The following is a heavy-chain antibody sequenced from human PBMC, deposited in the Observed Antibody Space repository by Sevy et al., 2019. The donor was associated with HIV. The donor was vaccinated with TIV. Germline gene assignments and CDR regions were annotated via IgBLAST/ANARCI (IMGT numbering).Heavy chain of an antibody. Sequence: GGSLRLSCAASGFTFSSYDMHWVRQATGKGLEWVSAIGTAGDTYYPGCVKGRFTISRENAKNSLYLQMNSLRDGDTAVYYGARAQGSIAARFYYYYYMDVWGKGTTVTVSS. CDR1: GFTFSSYD. CDR3: ARAQGSIAARFYYYYYMDV. D-gene: IGHD6-6*01. J-gene: IGHJ6*03. CDR2: IGTAGDT. V-gene: IGHV3-13*01.